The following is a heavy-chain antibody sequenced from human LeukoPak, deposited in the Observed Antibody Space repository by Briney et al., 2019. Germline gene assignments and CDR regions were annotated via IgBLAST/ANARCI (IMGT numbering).Heavy chain of an antibody. CDR3: AREVGSPQYDFWSGYSLGRYATGYFDL. Sequence: PGGSLRLSCAASGFTFSSYWMSWVRQAPGKGLEWVANIKQDGSEKYYVDSVKGRFTISRDNAKNSLYLQMNSLRAEDTAVYYCAREVGSPQYDFWSGYSLGRYATGYFDLWGRGTLVTVSS. V-gene: IGHV3-7*01. D-gene: IGHD3-3*01. J-gene: IGHJ2*01. CDR2: IKQDGSEK. CDR1: GFTFSSYW.